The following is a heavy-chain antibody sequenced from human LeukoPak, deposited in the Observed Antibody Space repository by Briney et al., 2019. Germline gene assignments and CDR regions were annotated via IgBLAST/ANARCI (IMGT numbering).Heavy chain of an antibody. Sequence: GGSLRLSCAASGFTFSSYGMHWVRQAPGKGLEWVAVISHDGSNKYYADSVKGRFTISRVNSKNTLYLQMNSLRAEDTAVYYCAKDHGSVLLWFGELDYWGQGTLVTVSS. V-gene: IGHV3-30*18. CDR2: ISHDGSNK. D-gene: IGHD3-10*01. CDR1: GFTFSSYG. J-gene: IGHJ4*02. CDR3: AKDHGSVLLWFGELDY.